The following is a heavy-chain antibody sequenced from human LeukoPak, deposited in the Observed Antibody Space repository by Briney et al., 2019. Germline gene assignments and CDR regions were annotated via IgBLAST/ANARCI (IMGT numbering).Heavy chain of an antibody. CDR1: GFTFDGYG. Sequence: PGGSLRLSCAASGFTFDGYGMSWVRQAPGKGLEGVSGINWNGGSTGYADSVKGRFTISVDNAKNSLYLQMNSLRAEDTALYHCARASDYGGNCFLEYMDVWGKGTTVTLSS. J-gene: IGHJ6*03. V-gene: IGHV3-20*01. CDR3: ARASDYGGNCFLEYMDV. D-gene: IGHD4-23*01. CDR2: INWNGGST.